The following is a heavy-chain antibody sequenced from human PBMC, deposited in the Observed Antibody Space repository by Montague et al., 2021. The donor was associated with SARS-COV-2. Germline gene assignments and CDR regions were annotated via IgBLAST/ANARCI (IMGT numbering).Heavy chain of an antibody. Sequence: SETLSLTCTVSGGSISSYYWSWIWQPPGKGLEWIGYIYYSGSTNYNPSLKSRVTISVDTSKNQFSLKLTSVTAADTAVYYCARGRDGYYHRSALFDYWGQGTRSPSPQ. D-gene: IGHD3-22*01. CDR1: GGSISSYY. V-gene: IGHV4-59*01. J-gene: IGHJ4*02. CDR3: ARGRDGYYHRSALFDY. CDR2: IYYSGST.